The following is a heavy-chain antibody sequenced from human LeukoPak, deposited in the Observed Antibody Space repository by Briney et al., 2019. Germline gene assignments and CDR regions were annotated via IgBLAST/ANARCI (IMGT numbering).Heavy chain of an antibody. J-gene: IGHJ4*02. V-gene: IGHV4-34*01. D-gene: IGHD2-2*01. Sequence: SETLSLTCAVYGGSFSGYYWSWIRQPPGKGLEWIGSIHYSGSTNYNPSLKSRVTISVDTSKNQFSLKLSSVTAADTAVYYCARGQAVVAYDYWGQGTLVTVSS. CDR1: GGSFSGYY. CDR3: ARGQAVVAYDY. CDR2: IHYSGST.